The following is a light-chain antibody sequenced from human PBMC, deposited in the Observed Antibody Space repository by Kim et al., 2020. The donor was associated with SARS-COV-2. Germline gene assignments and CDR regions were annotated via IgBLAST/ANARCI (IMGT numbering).Light chain of an antibody. Sequence: DIQMTQSPASLSASVGDRVTITCQASQDINSFINWYQQTPGKAPKLLMYDASNLETVVPSRFSGSGSGTHFTFTISSLQPEDIATYYCQQHDNLPITFGQGTRLEIK. CDR1: QDINSF. J-gene: IGKJ5*01. V-gene: IGKV1-33*01. CDR3: QQHDNLPIT. CDR2: DAS.